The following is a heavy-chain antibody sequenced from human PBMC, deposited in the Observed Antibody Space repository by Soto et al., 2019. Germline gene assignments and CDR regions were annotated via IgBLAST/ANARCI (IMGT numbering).Heavy chain of an antibody. D-gene: IGHD6-13*01. CDR2: IDPSDSYT. Sequence: PGESLKISCKGSGYSFTSYWISWVRQMPGKGLEWVGRIDPSDSYTNYSPSFQGHVTISADKSISTAYLQWSSLKASDTAMYYCARLAAAGPYYYGMDVWGQGTTVTVSS. J-gene: IGHJ6*02. V-gene: IGHV5-10-1*01. CDR1: GYSFTSYW. CDR3: ARLAAAGPYYYGMDV.